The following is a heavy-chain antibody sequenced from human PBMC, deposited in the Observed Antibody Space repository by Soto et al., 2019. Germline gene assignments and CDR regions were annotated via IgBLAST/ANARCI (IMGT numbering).Heavy chain of an antibody. D-gene: IGHD5-12*01. V-gene: IGHV1-3*01. CDR1: GYTFDNYA. J-gene: IGHJ3*02. CDR3: ARVQYSGYDFKLAFDI. CDR2: IHAGNGYT. Sequence: QVPLVQSGAQVKKPGASVKVSCKASGYTFDNYALHWVRQAPGRRLEWMGWIHAGNGYTKYSQRFQGRVTITRDTSVSTVHMDLSSLRSEDTAVYYSARVQYSGYDFKLAFDIWGQGTMVTVSS.